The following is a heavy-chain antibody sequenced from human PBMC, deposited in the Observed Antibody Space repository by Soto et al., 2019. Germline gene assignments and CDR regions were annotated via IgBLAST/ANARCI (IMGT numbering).Heavy chain of an antibody. CDR2: FYFTGST. J-gene: IGHJ4*02. D-gene: IGHD3-3*01. CDR1: GDSVNSRDYY. V-gene: IGHV4-61*08. Sequence: QVRLQESGPGLVKPSEALSLTCNVSGDSVNSRDYYWTWVRHPPGKGLEWMGYFYFTGSTNYNPSLKGRVTMSRDTSKNQVYLKLTSVTAADTAVYYCVRKRLLFKVVSDSWGQGTLVTFSS. CDR3: VRKRLLFKVVSDS.